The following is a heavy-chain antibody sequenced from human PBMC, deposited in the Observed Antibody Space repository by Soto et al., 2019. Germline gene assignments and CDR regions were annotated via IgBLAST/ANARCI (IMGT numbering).Heavy chain of an antibody. V-gene: IGHV2-70*01. J-gene: IGHJ5*02. D-gene: IGHD4-17*01. Sequence: SGPTLVKAKHSLTLTCTFSGFSPSTSGMCVSWIRQPPGMAMEWLALIDWADDKFYSTSLRHRLTISKDTSQNQVVLTMTYMEPVDTATYQCSPITHGDYFLFAPRGPRALATLSS. CDR3: SPITHGDYFLFAP. CDR2: IDWADDK. CDR1: GFSPSTSGMC.